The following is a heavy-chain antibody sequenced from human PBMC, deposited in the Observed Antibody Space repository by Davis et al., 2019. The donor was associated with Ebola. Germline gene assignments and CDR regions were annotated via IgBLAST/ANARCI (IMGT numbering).Heavy chain of an antibody. Sequence: GESLKISCAASGFSFTSYSMNWVRQAPGKGLEWVAYISGGYTYYAESVKGRFTISRDSAKDSLYLHIDSLRDDDTAVYYCARVYNWGFDFWGQGTLVTVSS. CDR3: ARVYNWGFDF. J-gene: IGHJ4*02. V-gene: IGHV3-48*02. CDR1: GFSFTSYS. D-gene: IGHD1-20*01. CDR2: ISGGYT.